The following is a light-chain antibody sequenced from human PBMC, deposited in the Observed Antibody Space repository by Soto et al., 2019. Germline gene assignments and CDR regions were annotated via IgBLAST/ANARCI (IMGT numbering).Light chain of an antibody. V-gene: IGKV3-20*01. CDR3: QQYAGSPT. CDR2: DAT. J-gene: IGKJ5*01. CDR1: QSVHSNY. Sequence: EIVLTQSPGTLSLSPGDTATLSCRASQSVHSNYFAWYQQKPDQTPKLLVFDATSRAAGIPDRFSGSESGSDYTITIARLEPEDFAVYYCQQYAGSPTFGQGTRLEIK.